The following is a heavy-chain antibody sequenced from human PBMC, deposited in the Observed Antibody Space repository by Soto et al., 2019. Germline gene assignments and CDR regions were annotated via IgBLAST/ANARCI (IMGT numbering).Heavy chain of an antibody. CDR1: GGVFSNYA. D-gene: IGHD2-2*01. CDR3: ARVVPGAEAWFGP. J-gene: IGHJ5*02. CDR2: IVPVFGTP. V-gene: IGHV1-69*05. Sequence: ASVTVSSKASGGVFSNYALTWVRQAPGQGLEWVGGIVPVFGTPNYAQKFKGRVSMTTDTSTTTDHMELRSLRSDATAVYYCARVVPGAEAWFGPWGQGTLVTVSS.